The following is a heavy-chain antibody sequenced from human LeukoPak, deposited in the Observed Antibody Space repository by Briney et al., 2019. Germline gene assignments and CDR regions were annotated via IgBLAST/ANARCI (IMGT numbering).Heavy chain of an antibody. V-gene: IGHV4-38-2*02. CDR2: IYHGGST. CDR3: AREAYYYDSSGYYWDY. D-gene: IGHD3-22*01. Sequence: SKTLSLTCTVSNYSISSGYYWGWIRQSPGKGLEWIGSIYHGGSTYYNPSLRSRVTISVDTSKNQFSLKLSSVTAADTAVYYCAREAYYYDSSGYYWDYWGQGTLVTVSS. CDR1: NYSISSGYY. J-gene: IGHJ4*02.